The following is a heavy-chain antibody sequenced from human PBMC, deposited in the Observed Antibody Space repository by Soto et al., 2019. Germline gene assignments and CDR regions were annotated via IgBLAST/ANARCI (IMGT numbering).Heavy chain of an antibody. CDR3: ARDQGQQLDDYYYYGMDV. Sequence: PGGSLRLSCAASGFTFSSYGMHWVRQAPGKGLEWVAVIWYDGSNKYYADSVKGRFTISRDNSKNTLYLQMNSLRAEDTAVYYCARDQGQQLDDYYYYGMDVWGQGTTVTVSS. CDR2: IWYDGSNK. D-gene: IGHD6-13*01. CDR1: GFTFSSYG. J-gene: IGHJ6*02. V-gene: IGHV3-33*01.